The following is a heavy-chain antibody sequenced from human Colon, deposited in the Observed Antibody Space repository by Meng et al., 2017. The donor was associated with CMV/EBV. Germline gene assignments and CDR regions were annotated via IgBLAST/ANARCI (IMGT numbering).Heavy chain of an antibody. CDR3: ATCCSCTVTRPDPRIYGMDV. CDR1: GGSFTGYY. V-gene: IGHV4-34*01. CDR2: ICHSGST. J-gene: IGHJ6*02. D-gene: IGHD4-11*01. Sequence: SETLSLTCTVYGGSFTGYYWNWIRQPPGKGLEWIGEICHSGSTKYNPSLKSRVTISVDTSKNQFSLKLSSVTAADTAVYYCATCCSCTVTRPDPRIYGMDVWGQGTTVTVSS.